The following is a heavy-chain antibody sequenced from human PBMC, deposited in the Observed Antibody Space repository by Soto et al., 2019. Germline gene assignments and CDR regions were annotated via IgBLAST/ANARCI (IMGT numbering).Heavy chain of an antibody. CDR1: GYTFTGYY. V-gene: IGHV1-2*04. CDR2: INPNSGGT. D-gene: IGHD5-12*01. CDR3: ARSYPGWPVDIAATIMGQTSSYYFDY. J-gene: IGHJ4*02. Sequence: GASVKVSCKASGYTFTGYYMHWVRQAPGQGLEWMGWINPNSGGTNYAQKFQGWVTMTRDTSISTAYMELSRLRSDDTAVYYCARSYPGWPVDIAATIMGQTSSYYFDYWGQGTLVTVSS.